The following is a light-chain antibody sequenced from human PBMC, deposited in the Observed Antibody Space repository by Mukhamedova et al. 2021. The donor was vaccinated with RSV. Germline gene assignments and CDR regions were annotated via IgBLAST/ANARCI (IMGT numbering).Light chain of an antibody. CDR3: QAWVSGTGGI. V-gene: IGLV3-1*01. J-gene: IGLJ2*01. CDR2: QDR. Sequence: GQSPVLIIYQDRKRPSGIPERFSASNSGNTAALTISGTRSMDEADYYCQAWVSGTGGIFGGGTKVTVL.